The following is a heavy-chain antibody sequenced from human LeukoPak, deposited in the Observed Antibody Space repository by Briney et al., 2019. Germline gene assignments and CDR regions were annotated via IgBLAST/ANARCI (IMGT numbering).Heavy chain of an antibody. J-gene: IGHJ6*03. CDR3: ARSRLVIKSKLYYYYYMDV. CDR1: GYTFTNNF. D-gene: IGHD3-9*01. Sequence: ASVKVSCKASGYTFTNNFMHWVRQAPGQGLEWMGIINPSGDNTWYAQKFQGRVTITADESTSTAYMELSSLRSEDTAVYYCARSRLVIKSKLYYYYYMDVWGKGTTVTISS. V-gene: IGHV1-46*01. CDR2: INPSGDNT.